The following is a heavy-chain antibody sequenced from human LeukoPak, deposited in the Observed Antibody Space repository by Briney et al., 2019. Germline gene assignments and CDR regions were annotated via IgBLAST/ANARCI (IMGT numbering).Heavy chain of an antibody. CDR3: ARHRLGMVTVTTKNNWFDP. J-gene: IGHJ5*02. D-gene: IGHD4-17*01. Sequence: NPSETLSLTCTVSGGSISSSRQYWGWIRQPPGKGLEWIGSIYYSGSTYYNPSLKSRVTISVDTSKNQFSLKLSSVTAADTAVYYCARHRLGMVTVTTKNNWFDPWGQGTLVTVSS. V-gene: IGHV4-39*01. CDR2: IYYSGST. CDR1: GGSISSSRQY.